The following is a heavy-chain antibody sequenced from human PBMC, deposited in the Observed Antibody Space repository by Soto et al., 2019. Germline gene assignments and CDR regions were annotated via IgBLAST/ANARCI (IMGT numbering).Heavy chain of an antibody. CDR1: GYSFTSYW. D-gene: IGHD5-18*01. CDR2: IDPSDSYT. J-gene: IGHJ6*02. Sequence: EVQLVQSGAEVKKPGESLRISCKGSGYSFTSYWIDWVRQMPGKGLEWMGRIDPSDSYTNYSPSFQGHVTISADKSISTAYLQCSSRKASDTAMYYCARTSMQSRGYSYGHGGMDVWGQGTTVTVSS. V-gene: IGHV5-10-1*01. CDR3: ARTSMQSRGYSYGHGGMDV.